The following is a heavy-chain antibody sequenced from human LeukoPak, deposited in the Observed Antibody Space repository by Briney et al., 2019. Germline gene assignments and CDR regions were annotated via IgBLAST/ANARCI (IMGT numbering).Heavy chain of an antibody. CDR3: AGFGEFMSDFDY. J-gene: IGHJ4*02. CDR2: FDPEDGET. CDR1: GYTLTELS. V-gene: IGHV1-24*01. Sequence: ASVKVSCKVSGYTLTELSMHWVRQAPGKGLEWMGGFDPEDGETIYAQKFQGRVTMTEDTSTDTAYMELSSLRSEDTAVYYCAGFGEFMSDFDYWGQGTLVTVSP. D-gene: IGHD3-10*01.